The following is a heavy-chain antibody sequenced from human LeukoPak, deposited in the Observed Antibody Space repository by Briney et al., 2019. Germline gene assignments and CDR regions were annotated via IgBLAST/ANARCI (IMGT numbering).Heavy chain of an antibody. Sequence: ASVKVSCKASGYTFTSYGISWVRQAPGQGLEWMGWINANSGDTNYAQSFQGRVTMTRDTSISTAYMELSRLRSDDTAVYYCARGPTMTTDYWGQGTLVTVSS. J-gene: IGHJ4*02. D-gene: IGHD1-1*01. V-gene: IGHV1-2*02. CDR1: GYTFTSYG. CDR2: INANSGDT. CDR3: ARGPTMTTDY.